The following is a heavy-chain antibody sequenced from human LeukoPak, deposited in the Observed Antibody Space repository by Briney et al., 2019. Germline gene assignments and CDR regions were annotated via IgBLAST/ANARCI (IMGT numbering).Heavy chain of an antibody. CDR2: TNPNSGNT. J-gene: IGHJ1*01. CDR3: ASPGEYYYDTSGYYKYFQH. CDR1: GYTFTSYD. D-gene: IGHD3-22*01. Sequence: ASVKVSCKASGYTFTSYDINWVRQATGQGREWMGWTNPNSGNTGYAQKFQGRVTMTRNTSISTAYMELSSLRSEDTAVYYCASPGEYYYDTSGYYKYFQHWGQGTLVTVSS. V-gene: IGHV1-8*01.